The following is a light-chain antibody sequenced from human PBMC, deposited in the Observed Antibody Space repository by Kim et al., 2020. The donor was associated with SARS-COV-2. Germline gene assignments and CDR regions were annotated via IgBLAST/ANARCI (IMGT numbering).Light chain of an antibody. Sequence: PGERATLSCMASQSVGSQLAWYQQKPGQTPRLLIYDASSRATGIPARFSGSGSGTDLTLTISSLEPEDFAVYYCQQRIRWPVTFGQGTKLEI. CDR3: QQRIRWPVT. CDR2: DAS. J-gene: IGKJ2*01. V-gene: IGKV3-11*01. CDR1: QSVGSQ.